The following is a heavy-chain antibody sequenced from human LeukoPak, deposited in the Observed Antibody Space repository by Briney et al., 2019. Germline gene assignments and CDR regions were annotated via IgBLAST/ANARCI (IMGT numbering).Heavy chain of an antibody. V-gene: IGHV3-21*01. Sequence: PGGSLRLSCAASGFTFSSYAMHWVRQAPGKGLEWVSSISSSSSYIYYADSVKGRFTISRDNSKNTLYLQMNSLRAEDTAVYYCAKGVKVPLLRYFSYYMDVWGKGATVTISS. D-gene: IGHD3-9*01. CDR1: GFTFSSYA. J-gene: IGHJ6*03. CDR3: AKGVKVPLLRYFSYYMDV. CDR2: ISSSSSYI.